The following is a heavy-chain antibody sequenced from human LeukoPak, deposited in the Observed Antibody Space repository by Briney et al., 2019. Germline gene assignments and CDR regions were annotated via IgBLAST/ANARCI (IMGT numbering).Heavy chain of an antibody. V-gene: IGHV3-30*14. Sequence: GGSLRLSCAASGFTFSSYAMHWVRQAPGKGLEWVAVISYDGSNKYYADSVKGRFTISRDNSKNTLYLQMNSLRAEDTAVYYCARDPRIAAAGFNWGQGTLVTVSS. J-gene: IGHJ4*02. CDR3: ARDPRIAAAGFN. D-gene: IGHD6-13*01. CDR2: ISYDGSNK. CDR1: GFTFSSYA.